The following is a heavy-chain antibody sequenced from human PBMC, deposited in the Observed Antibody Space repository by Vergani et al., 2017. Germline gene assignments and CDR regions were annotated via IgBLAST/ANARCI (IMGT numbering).Heavy chain of an antibody. D-gene: IGHD3-10*01. CDR3: ARGGSRWFGELMYDAFDI. CDR2: INPNSGGT. Sequence: QVQLVQSGAEVKKPGASVKVSCKASGYTFTGYYMHWVRQAPGQGLEWMGGINPNSGGTNYAQKFQGRVTMNRDTSISTAYMELSRLRSDDTAVYYCARGGSRWFGELMYDAFDIWGQGTMVTVSS. J-gene: IGHJ3*02. CDR1: GYTFTGYY. V-gene: IGHV1-2*02.